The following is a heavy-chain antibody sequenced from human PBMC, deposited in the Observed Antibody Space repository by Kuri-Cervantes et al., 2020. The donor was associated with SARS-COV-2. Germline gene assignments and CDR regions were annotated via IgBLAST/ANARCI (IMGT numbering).Heavy chain of an antibody. CDR2: IYYNGVT. CDR3: ATDKPSYGGNGYLQL. D-gene: IGHD4-23*01. CDR1: GGSIRSGAYY. J-gene: IGHJ1*01. Sequence: SCSVSGGSIRSGAYYCHWIRHRPGKGLEWTGNIYYNGVTYYNPSLKSRVTISVDTSKNQFSLKLSSMTAADTAVYYCATDKPSYGGNGYLQLWGQGTLVTVSS. V-gene: IGHV4-31*02.